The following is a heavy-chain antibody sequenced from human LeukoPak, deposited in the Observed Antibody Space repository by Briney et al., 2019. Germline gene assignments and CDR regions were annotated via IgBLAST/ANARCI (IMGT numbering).Heavy chain of an antibody. J-gene: IGHJ5*02. CDR2: ISAYNGNT. V-gene: IGHV1-18*01. CDR1: GYTFTSYG. CDR3: ARDLAVAGGKDWFDP. Sequence: ASVKVSCKASGYTFTSYGISWVRQAPGQGLEWMGWISAYNGNTNYAQKLQGRVTMTTDTSTSTAYTELRSLRSDDTAVYYCARDLAVAGGKDWFDPWGQGTLVTVSP. D-gene: IGHD6-19*01.